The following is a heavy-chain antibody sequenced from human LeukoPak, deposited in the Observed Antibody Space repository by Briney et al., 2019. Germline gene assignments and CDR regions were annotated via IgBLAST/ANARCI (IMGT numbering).Heavy chain of an antibody. CDR2: ISAYNGNT. CDR1: GYTFTSYD. CDR3: ARDKFPPRSTAAYYYYYGMDV. Sequence: GASVKVSCKASGYTFTSYDFNWVRQAPRQGLEWMGWISAYNGNTNYAQKLQGRVTMTTDTSTSTAYMELRSLRSDDTAVYYCARDKFPPRSTAAYYYYYGMDVWGQGTTVTVSS. D-gene: IGHD2-2*01. J-gene: IGHJ6*02. V-gene: IGHV1-18*01.